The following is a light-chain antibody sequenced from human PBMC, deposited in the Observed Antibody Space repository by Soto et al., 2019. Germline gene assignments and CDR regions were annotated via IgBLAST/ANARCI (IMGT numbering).Light chain of an antibody. CDR3: HRTAAAPFT. J-gene: IGKJ3*01. CDR2: DAS. Sequence: DIQMAQSPSSLSASVGDTITITCRASRNINTYLNWYQQKPGKAPKLQIFDASILQSGVPSRFSGSGSRTDFTHTINSQQPEDFATYCCHRTAAAPFTFGPGTKVDI. V-gene: IGKV1-39*01. CDR1: RNINTY.